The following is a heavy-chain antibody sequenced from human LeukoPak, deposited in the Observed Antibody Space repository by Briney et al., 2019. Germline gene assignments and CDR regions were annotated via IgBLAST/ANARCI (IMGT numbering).Heavy chain of an antibody. Sequence: GGSLRLSCAASGFTFSAYWMHWVRQAPGKGLVWLSRINSDGYSISYADSVKGRLTISRDNAKNTLYLQMNTLRADDTAMYYCARGEAVAGTDYWGQGALVTVSS. J-gene: IGHJ4*02. V-gene: IGHV3-74*01. CDR1: GFTFSAYW. CDR3: ARGEAVAGTDY. CDR2: INSDGYSI. D-gene: IGHD6-19*01.